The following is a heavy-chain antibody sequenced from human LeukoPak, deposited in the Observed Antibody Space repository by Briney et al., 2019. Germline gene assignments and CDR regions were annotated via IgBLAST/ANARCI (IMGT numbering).Heavy chain of an antibody. D-gene: IGHD3-10*01. CDR1: GFTFSKYW. V-gene: IGHV3-74*01. J-gene: IGHJ6*03. Sequence: GGSLRLSCAASGFTFSKYWLHWVRQPPGRGLVWLARINPDDKSTSYADSVKGRFTISRDNAKNSLYLQMNSLRAEDTAVYYCAREGNYPDVWGKGTTVTVSS. CDR3: AREGNYPDV. CDR2: INPDDKST.